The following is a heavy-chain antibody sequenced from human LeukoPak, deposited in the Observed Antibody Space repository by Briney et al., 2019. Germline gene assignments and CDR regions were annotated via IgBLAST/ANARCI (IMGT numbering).Heavy chain of an antibody. D-gene: IGHD3-3*01. CDR1: GGSISSYY. V-gene: IGHV4-59*01. J-gene: IGHJ6*03. CDR2: IYYSGST. Sequence: SETLSLTCTVSGGSISSYYWSWFRQPPGKGLEWIGYIYYSGSTNYNPSLKSRVSISVDTSKNQFSLKLSSVTAADTAVYYCARSPLGYYDLDYYCMDVWGKGTTVTVSS. CDR3: ARSPLGYYDLDYYCMDV.